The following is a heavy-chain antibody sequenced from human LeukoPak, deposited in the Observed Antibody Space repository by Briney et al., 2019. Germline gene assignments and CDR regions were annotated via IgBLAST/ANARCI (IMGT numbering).Heavy chain of an antibody. Sequence: SETLSLTCTVSGGSISSYYWSWIRQPPGKGLEWIGYIYYSGSTNYNPSLKSRVTISVDTSKNQFSLKLSSVTAADAAVYYCARALLGYCSGGSCYSDKYFDYWGQGTLVTVSS. J-gene: IGHJ4*02. D-gene: IGHD2-15*01. CDR1: GGSISSYY. CDR3: ARALLGYCSGGSCYSDKYFDY. CDR2: IYYSGST. V-gene: IGHV4-59*01.